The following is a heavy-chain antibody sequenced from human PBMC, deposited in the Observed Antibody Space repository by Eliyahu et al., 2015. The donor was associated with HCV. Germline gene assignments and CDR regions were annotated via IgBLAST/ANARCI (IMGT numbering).Heavy chain of an antibody. J-gene: IGHJ4*02. D-gene: IGHD4-23*01. CDR3: ARDDYGGNPADY. CDR2: IYSGGST. Sequence: EVQLVESXGGLVQPGGSXXLSCXASGFTVSSNYMSWVRQAPGKGLEWVSVIYSGGSTYYADSVKGRFTISRDNSKNTLYLQMNSLRAEDTAVYYCARDDYGGNPADYWGQGTLVTVSS. CDR1: GFTVSSNY. V-gene: IGHV3-66*01.